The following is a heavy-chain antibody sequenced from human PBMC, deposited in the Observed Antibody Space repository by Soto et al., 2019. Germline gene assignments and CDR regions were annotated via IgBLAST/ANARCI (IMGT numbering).Heavy chain of an antibody. Sequence: ASVKVSCKASGYTFTSYGISWVRQAPGQGLEWMEWIGAYNGNTNYAQKLQRRVTMTTDTSTSADNMELRSLRTDDKAEYYCARDRGSTSRGMDVWGKGTTVTVSS. CDR2: IGAYNGNT. CDR3: ARDRGSTSRGMDV. CDR1: GYTFTSYG. J-gene: IGHJ6*04. D-gene: IGHD2-2*01. V-gene: IGHV1-18*01.